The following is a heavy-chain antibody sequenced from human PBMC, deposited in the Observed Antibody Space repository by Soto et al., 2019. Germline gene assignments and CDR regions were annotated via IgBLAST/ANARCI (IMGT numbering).Heavy chain of an antibody. CDR1: GGSISRSSYS. Sequence: PSETLSLTCTVSGGSISRSSYSWAWIRQPPGKGLEWIGTPYYSGNTYYNPSLKSRVTISVDTSKNQFSLKLSSVTAADTAVYYCATRQGGSYNWFDPWGQGTLVTVSS. J-gene: IGHJ5*02. CDR3: ATRQGGSYNWFDP. CDR2: PYYSGNT. D-gene: IGHD2-15*01. V-gene: IGHV4-39*01.